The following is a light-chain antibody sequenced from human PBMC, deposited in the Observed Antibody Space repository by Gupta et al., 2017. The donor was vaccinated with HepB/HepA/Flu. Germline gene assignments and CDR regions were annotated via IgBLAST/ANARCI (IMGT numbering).Light chain of an antibody. CDR3: QQYGSSPPP. CDR2: GAS. V-gene: IGKV3-20*01. J-gene: IGKJ3*01. Sequence: EIVLTQYPGTLSLSPVERATLSCRASHSVSSLYLAWYQQKPAQAPRLLIYGASRRATGLPDGFSGSGSGTVFTLTISRLEREDFAVYYCQQYGSSPPPFGPGTKVDIK. CDR1: HSVSSLY.